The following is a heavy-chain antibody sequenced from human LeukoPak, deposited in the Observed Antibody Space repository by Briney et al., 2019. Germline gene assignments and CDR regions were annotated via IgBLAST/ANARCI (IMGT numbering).Heavy chain of an antibody. CDR1: GGSISSSNYY. CDR2: MYYSGST. V-gene: IGHV4-39*07. J-gene: IGHJ6*03. Sequence: PSETLSLTCTVSGGSISSSNYYWGWIRQPPGKGLEWIGNMYYSGSTYYNPSLKSRVTISVDTFKNHFSLKLSSVTAADTAVYYCARVSCSGVSSYHYYYYMDVWGTGTTVTVSS. D-gene: IGHD2-15*01. CDR3: ARVSCSGVSSYHYYYYMDV.